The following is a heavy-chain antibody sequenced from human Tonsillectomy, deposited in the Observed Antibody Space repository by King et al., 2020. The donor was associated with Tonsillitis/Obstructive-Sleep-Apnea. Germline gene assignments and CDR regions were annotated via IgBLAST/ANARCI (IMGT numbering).Heavy chain of an antibody. CDR2: IYPGDSDT. J-gene: IGHJ2*01. Sequence: VQLVESGAEVKKPGESLKISCKGSGYSFTSYWIGWVRQMPGKGLEWMGIIYPGDSDTRYSPSFQGQVTISADKSISTAYLQWSSLKASDTAMYYCARHPNGVGYCSGGSCYSGQYWYFDLWGRGTLVTVSS. CDR1: GYSFTSYW. CDR3: ARHPNGVGYCSGGSCYSGQYWYFDL. D-gene: IGHD2-15*01. V-gene: IGHV5-51*01.